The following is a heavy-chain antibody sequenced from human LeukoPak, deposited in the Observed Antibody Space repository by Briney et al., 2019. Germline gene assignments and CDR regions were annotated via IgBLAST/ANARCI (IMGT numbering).Heavy chain of an antibody. CDR1: GGSINSYY. Sequence: SETLSLTCTVSGGSINSYYWSWIRQPPGKGLEWIGYIYYSGSTNYNPSLKSRVTISVDTSKNQFSLKLNSVTAADTAVYYCARFLRGATNALEIWGQGTMVTVSS. CDR2: IYYSGST. D-gene: IGHD1-26*01. CDR3: ARFLRGATNALEI. V-gene: IGHV4-59*01. J-gene: IGHJ3*02.